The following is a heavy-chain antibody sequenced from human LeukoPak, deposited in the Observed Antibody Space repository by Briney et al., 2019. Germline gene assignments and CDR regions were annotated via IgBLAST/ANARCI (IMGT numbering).Heavy chain of an antibody. J-gene: IGHJ4*02. D-gene: IGHD1-26*01. CDR3: ARHLSGSYSGLDY. CDR2: IYYSGST. CDR1: GYSISSGYY. Sequence: SETLSLTCAVSGYSISSGYYWGWIRQPPGKGLEWIGSIYYSGSTYYNPSLKSRVTISVDTSKNQFSLKLSSVTAADTAVYYCARHLSGSYSGLDYWGQGTLVTVSS. V-gene: IGHV4-38-2*01.